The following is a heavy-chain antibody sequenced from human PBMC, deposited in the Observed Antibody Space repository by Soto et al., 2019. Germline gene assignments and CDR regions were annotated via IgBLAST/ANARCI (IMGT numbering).Heavy chain of an antibody. D-gene: IGHD3-3*02. CDR3: ARVLAGEAYTLYYYYGMDV. J-gene: IGHJ6*02. CDR2: IWYDGSNK. V-gene: IGHV3-33*01. CDR1: GFTFSSYG. Sequence: GGSLRLSCAASGFTFSSYGMHWVRQAPGKGLEWVAVIWYDGSNKYYADSVKGRFTISRDNSKNTLYLQMNSLRAEDTAVYYCARVLAGEAYTLYYYYGMDVWGQGTTVNVSS.